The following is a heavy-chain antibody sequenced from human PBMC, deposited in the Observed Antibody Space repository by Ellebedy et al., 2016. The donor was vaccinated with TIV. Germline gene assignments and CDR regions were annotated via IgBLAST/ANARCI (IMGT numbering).Heavy chain of an antibody. V-gene: IGHV3-74*01. J-gene: IGHJ4*02. Sequence: GESLKISXAASGFTFRADWMHWVRQAPGKGLEWVSRINPDASSTTYADSVKGRFTISRDNAKNTLYLQMNSLRAEDTAVYYCVRRSSGYCVGTSCTTDFDYWGQGTLVTVSS. CDR1: GFTFRADW. D-gene: IGHD2-2*03. CDR2: INPDASST. CDR3: VRRSSGYCVGTSCTTDFDY.